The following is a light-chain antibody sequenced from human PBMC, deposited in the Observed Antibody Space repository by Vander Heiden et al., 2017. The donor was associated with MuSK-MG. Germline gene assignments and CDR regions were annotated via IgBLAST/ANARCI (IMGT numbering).Light chain of an antibody. J-gene: IGKJ4*01. CDR3: RQGLQSPIT. CDR2: LGS. V-gene: IGKV2-28*01. CDR1: HSLLHSNGYKY. Sequence: DIVMTQSPLSLPVTPGEPASMSCRSSHSLLHSNGYKYLDWYLQKPGQSPQLLIYLGSNRASGVSARFSGSGSGTYFTLNISRVEAEDVGVYYCRQGLQSPITFGGGTKVEMK.